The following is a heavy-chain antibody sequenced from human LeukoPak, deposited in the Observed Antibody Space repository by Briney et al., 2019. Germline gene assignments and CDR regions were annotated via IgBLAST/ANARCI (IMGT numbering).Heavy chain of an antibody. J-gene: IGHJ6*04. D-gene: IGHD4-17*01. Sequence: PGRSLRLSCAASGFTFSSYAMHWVRQAPGKGLEWVAVISYDGSNKYYADSVKGRFTISRDNSKNTLYLQMNSLSAEDTAVYYCARDPPDGDYEYYYGMDVWGKGTTVTVSS. V-gene: IGHV3-30*04. CDR3: ARDPPDGDYEYYYGMDV. CDR1: GFTFSSYA. CDR2: ISYDGSNK.